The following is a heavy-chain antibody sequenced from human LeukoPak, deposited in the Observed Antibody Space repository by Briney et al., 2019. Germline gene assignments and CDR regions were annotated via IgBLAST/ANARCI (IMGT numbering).Heavy chain of an antibody. CDR3: ARGGETSWVDY. Sequence: GASVKVSCKASGYTFTSYAMHWVRQAPGQRLEWMGWINAGNGNTKYSQKFQGRVTITRDTSASTAYMELSSLTSEDTAVYYCARGGETSWVDYWGQGTLVTVSS. J-gene: IGHJ4*02. V-gene: IGHV1-3*01. CDR2: INAGNGNT. D-gene: IGHD2-2*01. CDR1: GYTFTSYA.